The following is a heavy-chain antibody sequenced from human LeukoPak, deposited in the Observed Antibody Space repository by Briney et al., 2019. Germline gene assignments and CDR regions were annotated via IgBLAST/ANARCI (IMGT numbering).Heavy chain of an antibody. CDR2: ISWNSGSI. Sequence: GGSLRLSCAASGFTFDDYAMHWVRQAPGKGLEWVSGISWNSGSIGSADSVKGRFTISRDNAKNSLSLQMNSLRAEDTAVYYCAELGITMIGGVWGKGTTVTISS. CDR3: AELGITMIGGV. D-gene: IGHD3-10*02. V-gene: IGHV3-9*01. CDR1: GFTFDDYA. J-gene: IGHJ6*04.